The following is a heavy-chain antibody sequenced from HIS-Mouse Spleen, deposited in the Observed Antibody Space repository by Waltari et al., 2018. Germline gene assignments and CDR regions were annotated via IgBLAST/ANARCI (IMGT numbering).Heavy chain of an antibody. CDR1: GYTFTGYY. CDR2: INPNSGGT. CDR3: ARDGVKGWGEEPQALDY. Sequence: QVQLVQSGAEVKKPGASVKVSCKASGYTFTGYYMHWVRQAPGQGLEWMGWINPNSGGTNYAQKFQGRVTMTRDTSISTAYMELSRLRSDDTAVYYCARDGVKGWGEEPQALDYWGQGTLVTVSS. J-gene: IGHJ4*02. D-gene: IGHD3-10*01. V-gene: IGHV1-2*02.